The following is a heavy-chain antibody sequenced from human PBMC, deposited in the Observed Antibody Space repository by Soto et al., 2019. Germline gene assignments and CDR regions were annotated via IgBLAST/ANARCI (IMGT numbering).Heavy chain of an antibody. Sequence: ASVKVSCKASGHTFTSYAMHWVRQAPGQRLEWMGWINAGNGNTKYSQKFQGRVTITRDTSASTAYMELSSLRSEDTAVYYCARDLSWYCGGDCLTNWFDPWGQGTLVTVSS. CDR3: ARDLSWYCGGDCLTNWFDP. J-gene: IGHJ5*02. D-gene: IGHD2-21*01. V-gene: IGHV1-3*01. CDR2: INAGNGNT. CDR1: GHTFTSYA.